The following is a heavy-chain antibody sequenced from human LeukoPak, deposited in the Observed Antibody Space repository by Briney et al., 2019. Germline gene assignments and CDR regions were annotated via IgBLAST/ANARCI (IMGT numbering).Heavy chain of an antibody. J-gene: IGHJ4*02. CDR3: AVDSGGWYKGY. CDR1: GFTFIGNW. Sequence: GGSLSPSVQASGFTFIGNWLSGVGKAPGRGWGGVANIKEDGSEKFYVDSVKGRFTISRDNAKDSLYLQMNSLRAEDTAVYYCAVDSGGWYKGYWGQGALVTVSS. V-gene: IGHV3-7*01. D-gene: IGHD6-19*01. CDR2: IKEDGSEK.